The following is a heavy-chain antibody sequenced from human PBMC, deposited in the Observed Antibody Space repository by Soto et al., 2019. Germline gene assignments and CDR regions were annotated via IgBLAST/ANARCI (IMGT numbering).Heavy chain of an antibody. V-gene: IGHV4-31*03. D-gene: IGHD5-12*01. CDR3: ARVAYSGYGRGFDY. CDR1: GGSISSGGYY. J-gene: IGHJ4*02. CDR2: IYYSGST. Sequence: NPSETLSLTCTVSGGSISSGGYYWSWIRQHPGKGLEWIGYIYYSGSTYYNPSLKSRVTISVDTSKNQFSLKLSSVTAADTAVYYCARVAYSGYGRGFDYWGQGTLVTVSS.